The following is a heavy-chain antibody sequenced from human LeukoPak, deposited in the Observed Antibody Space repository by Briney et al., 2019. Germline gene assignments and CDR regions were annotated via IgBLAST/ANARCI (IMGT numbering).Heavy chain of an antibody. V-gene: IGHV3-7*01. CDR3: ARDLGYGALDP. J-gene: IGHJ5*02. D-gene: IGHD4-17*01. CDR2: INPDGSQT. Sequence: GESLRLSCAASGFTFTTYWMNWDRQAPGKGLEWVALINPDGSQTIYVDSVKGRFTISRDNAENSLYLQMNTLRAEDTAVYYCARDLGYGALDPWGQGTLVTVSS. CDR1: GFTFTTYW.